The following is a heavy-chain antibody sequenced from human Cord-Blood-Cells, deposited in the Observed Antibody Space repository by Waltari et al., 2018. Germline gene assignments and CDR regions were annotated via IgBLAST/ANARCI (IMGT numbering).Heavy chain of an antibody. CDR1: GFTFSSYA. D-gene: IGHD4-17*01. Sequence: EVQLLESGGGLVQPGGSLSLSCAASGFTFSSYAMSWVRQAPGKGLESVSAISGSGGSTYYGDSVKGRFTISRDNSKNTLYLQMNSLRAEDTAVYYCARPPPVTSWFDPWGQGTLVTVSS. CDR3: ARPPPVTSWFDP. CDR2: ISGSGGST. J-gene: IGHJ5*02. V-gene: IGHV3-23*01.